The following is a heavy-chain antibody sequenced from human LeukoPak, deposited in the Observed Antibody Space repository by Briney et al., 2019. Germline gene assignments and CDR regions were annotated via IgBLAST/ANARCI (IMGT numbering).Heavy chain of an antibody. CDR2: IKKDGSEK. Sequence: ESGGSLRLSCAASGFTFSSYWMSWVRQAPGKGLEWVANIKKDGSEKYYVDSVKGRFTISRDNAKNSLYLQMNSLRAEDTAVYYCAELGITMIGGVWGKGTTVTISS. CDR3: AELGITMIGGV. J-gene: IGHJ6*04. CDR1: GFTFSSYW. V-gene: IGHV3-7*01. D-gene: IGHD3-10*02.